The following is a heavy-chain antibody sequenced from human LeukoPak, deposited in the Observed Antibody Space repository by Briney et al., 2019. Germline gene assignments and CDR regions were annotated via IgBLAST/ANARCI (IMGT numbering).Heavy chain of an antibody. CDR1: GFTFSGSA. J-gene: IGHJ6*04. V-gene: IGHV3-73*01. CDR3: TRLGGSGSYYKKDVDV. D-gene: IGHD3-10*01. CDR2: IRSKANSYAT. Sequence: PGGSLRLSCAASGFTFSGSAMHWVRQASGKGLEWVGRIRSKANSYATAYAASVKGRFTISRDDSKNTAYLQMNSLKTEDTAMYYCTRLGGSGSYYKKDVDVWGKGTTVTVSS.